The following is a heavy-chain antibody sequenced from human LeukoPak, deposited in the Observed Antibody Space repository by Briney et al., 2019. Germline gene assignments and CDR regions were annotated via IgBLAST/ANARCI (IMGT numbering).Heavy chain of an antibody. Sequence: GASVKVSCKASGYIFTRYGISWVRQAPGQGLEWMGWISPYNANTKYAQKFQGRVTMTRNTSISTAYMELSSLRSEDTAVYYCARADCSSTSCYENYWGQGTLVTVSS. D-gene: IGHD2-2*01. V-gene: IGHV1-18*01. CDR3: ARADCSSTSCYENY. CDR2: ISPYNANT. CDR1: GYIFTRYG. J-gene: IGHJ4*02.